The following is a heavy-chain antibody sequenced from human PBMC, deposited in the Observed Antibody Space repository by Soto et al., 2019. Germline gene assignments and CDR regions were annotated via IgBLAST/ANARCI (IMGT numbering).Heavy chain of an antibody. V-gene: IGHV4-59*01. CDR2: IYYSGNT. Sequence: SETLSLTCTVSGDSISSYYWSWIRQPPGKGLEWIGYIYYSGNTNYNTSLKSRVTISVDTSNNQFSLKLRSVTAADTAVYYCAGGDFNILTGYYIPYWGQGTLVTVSS. J-gene: IGHJ4*02. D-gene: IGHD3-9*01. CDR3: AGGDFNILTGYYIPY. CDR1: GDSISSYY.